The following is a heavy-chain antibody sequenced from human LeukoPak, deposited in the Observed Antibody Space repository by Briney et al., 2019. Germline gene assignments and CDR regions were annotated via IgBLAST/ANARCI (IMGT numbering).Heavy chain of an antibody. V-gene: IGHV3-21*01. CDR1: GFTFSTYS. CDR2: ISSSSYI. Sequence: GGSLRLSCAASGFTFSTYSMNWVRQAPGKGLEWVSGISSSSYIYYADSVKGRLTISRDNAKNSLYLQMNSLRAEDTAVYYCARVPGDYWGQGSLVTVSS. CDR3: ARVPGDY. J-gene: IGHJ4*02.